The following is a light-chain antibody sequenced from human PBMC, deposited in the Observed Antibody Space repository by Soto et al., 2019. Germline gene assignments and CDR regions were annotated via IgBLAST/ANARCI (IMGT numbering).Light chain of an antibody. CDR1: SSDVGGYNY. CDR3: RSYTSGSTPYV. Sequence: QSVLTQPASVSGSPGHSITISCTGTSSDVGGYNYVSWYQQHPGKAPKLMIYEVRNRPSGVSNRFSGSKSGNTASLTIYGLQAEDEADYYCRSYTSGSTPYVFGTGTKLTVL. V-gene: IGLV2-14*01. CDR2: EVR. J-gene: IGLJ1*01.